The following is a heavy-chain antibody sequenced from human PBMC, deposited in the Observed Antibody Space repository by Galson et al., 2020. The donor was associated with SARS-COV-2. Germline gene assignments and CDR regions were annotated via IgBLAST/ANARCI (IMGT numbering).Heavy chain of an antibody. Sequence: GESLKISCAASGFTFSSYAMHWVRQAPGKGLEWVAVISYDGSNKYYADSVKGRFTISRDNSKNTLYLQMNSLRAEDTAVYYCARERVVVIIRGPYYYGMDVWGQGTTVTVS. J-gene: IGHJ6*02. CDR1: GFTFSSYA. D-gene: IGHD3-3*01. CDR3: ARERVVVIIRGPYYYGMDV. CDR2: ISYDGSNK. V-gene: IGHV3-30*04.